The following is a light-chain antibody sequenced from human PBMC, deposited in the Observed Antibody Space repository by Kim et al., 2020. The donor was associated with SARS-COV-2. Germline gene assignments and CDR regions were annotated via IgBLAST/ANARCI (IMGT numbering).Light chain of an antibody. V-gene: IGKV1-39*01. J-gene: IGKJ4*01. Sequence: ISSYLSWYQQKPGKAPQLLIFNTLSLQSGVPSRFSGRRSGTEFTLTIDSLQPEDFAVYYCQQGNSTPLTFGGGTKVDIK. CDR3: QQGNSTPLT. CDR1: ISSY. CDR2: NTL.